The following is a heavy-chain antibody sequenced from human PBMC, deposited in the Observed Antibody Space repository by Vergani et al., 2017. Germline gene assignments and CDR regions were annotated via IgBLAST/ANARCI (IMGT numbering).Heavy chain of an antibody. Sequence: QVQLQESGPGLVKPSGTLSLTCAVSGGSISSSNWWSWVRQPPGKGLEWIGEIYHSGSTNYNPSLKSRVTISVDKSKNQFSLKLSSVTAADTAVYYCARDPMGGVRGVEEVRGFDPWGQGTLVTVSS. CDR1: GGSISSSNW. D-gene: IGHD3-10*01. V-gene: IGHV4-4*02. CDR3: ARDPMGGVRGVEEVRGFDP. CDR2: IYHSGST. J-gene: IGHJ5*02.